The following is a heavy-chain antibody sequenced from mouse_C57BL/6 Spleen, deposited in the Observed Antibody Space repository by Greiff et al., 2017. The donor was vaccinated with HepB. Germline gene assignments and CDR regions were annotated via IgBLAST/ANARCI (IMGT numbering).Heavy chain of an antibody. CDR3: ARWAIYDGYYYFDY. V-gene: IGHV1-54*01. CDR2: INPGSGGT. D-gene: IGHD2-3*01. Sequence: QVQLKESGAELVRPGNSVKVSCKASGYAFTNYLIEWVKQRPGQGLEWIGVINPGSGGTNDNEKFKGKATLTADKSSSTAYMQLSSLTSEDSAVYFCARWAIYDGYYYFDYWGQGTTLTVSS. J-gene: IGHJ2*01. CDR1: GYAFTNYL.